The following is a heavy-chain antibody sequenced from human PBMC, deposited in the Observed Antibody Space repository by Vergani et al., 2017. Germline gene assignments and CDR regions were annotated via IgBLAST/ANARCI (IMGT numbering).Heavy chain of an antibody. J-gene: IGHJ4*02. Sequence: QVQLVESGGGVVQPGRSLRLSCAASGFTFSSYGMHWVRQAPGKGLEWVAVISYDGSNKYYADSVKGRFTISRDNSKNTLYLQMNSLRAEDTAVYYCAKGLRLGEFLGECDYWGQGTLVTVSS. V-gene: IGHV3-30*18. CDR3: AKGLRLGEFLGECDY. CDR1: GFTFSSYG. D-gene: IGHD3-16*01. CDR2: ISYDGSNK.